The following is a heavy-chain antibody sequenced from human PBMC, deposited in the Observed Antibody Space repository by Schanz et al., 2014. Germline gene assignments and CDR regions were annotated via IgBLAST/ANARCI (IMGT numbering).Heavy chain of an antibody. V-gene: IGHV3-23*01. J-gene: IGHJ4*02. D-gene: IGHD3-10*01. CDR1: GFTFTNYA. Sequence: DVQLLESGGGLVQPGGSLRLSCAASGFTFTNYAMSWVRQAPGKGLEWVSLISDSGDTAYYADSVKGRFTISRDNSRDTVYLQMNSLRADDTAMYYCARIGGSVFDYWAQGTLVTVSS. CDR2: ISDSGDTA. CDR3: ARIGGSVFDY.